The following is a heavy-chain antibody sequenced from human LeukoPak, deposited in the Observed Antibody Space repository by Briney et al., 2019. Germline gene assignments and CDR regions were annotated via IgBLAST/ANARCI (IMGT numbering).Heavy chain of an antibody. V-gene: IGHV3-33*08. CDR3: ARGGFPKPDCSGVSCYTEFDF. D-gene: IGHD2-15*01. CDR1: GFTFSSYG. J-gene: IGHJ4*02. Sequence: PGRSLRLSCAASGFTFSSYGMHWVRQAPGKGLEWVAVIWSDGSNEYYPDSVRGRFTISRDNSKNMLYLEMNSPRAEDTAVYYCARGGFPKPDCSGVSCYTEFDFWGQGTLVTASS. CDR2: IWSDGSNE.